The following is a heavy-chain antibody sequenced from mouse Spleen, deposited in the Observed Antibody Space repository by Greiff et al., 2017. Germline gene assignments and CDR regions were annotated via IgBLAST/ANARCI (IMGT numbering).Heavy chain of an antibody. D-gene: IGHD4-1*01. J-gene: IGHJ4*01. CDR1: GYTFTSYW. CDR3: ARGLWDAYYAMDY. V-gene: IGHV1-64*01. CDR2: IHPNSGST. Sequence: QVQLQQPGAELVKPGASVKLSCKASGYTFTSYWMHWVKLRPGQGLEWIGMIHPNSGSTNYNEKFKSKATLTVDKSSSTAYMQLSSLTSEDSAVYYCARGLWDAYYAMDYWGQGTSVTVSS.